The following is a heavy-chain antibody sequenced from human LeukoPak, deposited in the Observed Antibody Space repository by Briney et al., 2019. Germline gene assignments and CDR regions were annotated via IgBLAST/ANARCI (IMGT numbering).Heavy chain of an antibody. Sequence: GGSLRLSCAASGFTFSSYAMSWVRQAPGKGLEWVSGISGSGGSTYYADSVKGRFTIFRDNSKNTLYLQMNSLRAEETAAYYCAKARYDSSGYYFDYWGQGTLVTVSS. D-gene: IGHD3-22*01. V-gene: IGHV3-23*01. CDR1: GFTFSSYA. J-gene: IGHJ4*02. CDR2: ISGSGGST. CDR3: AKARYDSSGYYFDY.